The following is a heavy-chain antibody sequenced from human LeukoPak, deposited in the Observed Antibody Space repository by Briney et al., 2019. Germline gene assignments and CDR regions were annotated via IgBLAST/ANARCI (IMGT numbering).Heavy chain of an antibody. CDR1: GFSFRSYG. CDR3: AREHYLTTPYTSGWLYYFEY. CDR2: IWNDGSNK. Sequence: GRSLRLSCATSGFSFRSYGMHWVRQAPGKGLEWVAVIWNDGSNKYYADFVKGRFTISRDNSKNTLYLQMNSLRAGDTAVYFCAREHYLTTPYTSGWLYYFEYWDQGTPVTVPS. D-gene: IGHD6-19*01. J-gene: IGHJ4*02. V-gene: IGHV3-33*01.